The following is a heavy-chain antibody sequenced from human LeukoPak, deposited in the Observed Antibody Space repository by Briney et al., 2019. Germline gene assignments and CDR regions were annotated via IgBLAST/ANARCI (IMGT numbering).Heavy chain of an antibody. CDR1: GGSISSTNW. CDR2: INHSGST. Sequence: SGTLSLICGVSGGSISSTNWWTWVRQPPGKGLEWIGEINHSGSTNYNPSLKSRVTISVDTSKNQFSLKLSSVTAADTAVYYCAKTLRGLRLYDYWGQGTLVTVSS. V-gene: IGHV4-4*02. D-gene: IGHD5-12*01. CDR3: AKTLRGLRLYDY. J-gene: IGHJ4*02.